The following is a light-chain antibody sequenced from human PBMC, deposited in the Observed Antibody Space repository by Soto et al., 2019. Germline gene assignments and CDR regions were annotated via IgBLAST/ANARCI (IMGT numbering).Light chain of an antibody. J-gene: IGKJ4*01. V-gene: IGKV3-20*01. CDR2: GAS. Sequence: EIVSTQSPGTLSLSPGERATLSCRASQSVSSSYLAWYQQKPGQAPRLLIYGASSRATGIPDRFSGSGSGTDFTLTISRLEPEDFAEYYCQQYGSSPLTXGGGTKVDIK. CDR3: QQYGSSPLT. CDR1: QSVSSSY.